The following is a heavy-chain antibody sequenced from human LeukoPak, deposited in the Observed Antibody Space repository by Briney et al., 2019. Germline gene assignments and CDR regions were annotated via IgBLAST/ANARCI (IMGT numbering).Heavy chain of an antibody. CDR1: GYTFTVYY. V-gene: IGHV1-2*02. CDR3: ARDLGDSGDDSGDY. Sequence: ASVKVSCKASGYTFTVYYIHWVRQAPGQGLEWMGWINPNSGGTNYAQKFQGRVTMTRDTSISTAYMELSRLRSDDTAVYYCARDLGDSGDDSGDYWGQGTLVTVSS. D-gene: IGHD5-12*01. J-gene: IGHJ4*02. CDR2: INPNSGGT.